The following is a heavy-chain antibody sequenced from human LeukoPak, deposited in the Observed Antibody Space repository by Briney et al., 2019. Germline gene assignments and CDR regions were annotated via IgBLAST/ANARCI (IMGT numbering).Heavy chain of an antibody. CDR1: GFTVSSNY. CDR2: ISSSSTYI. D-gene: IGHD3-22*01. Sequence: GGSLRLSCAASGFTVSSNYMSWVRQAPGKGLEWVSLISSSSTYIYYADSVKGRFTISRDNAKNSLYLQMNSLRAEDTAVYYCARDGYDSSGYPGYWGQGTLVTVSS. V-gene: IGHV3-21*06. CDR3: ARDGYDSSGYPGY. J-gene: IGHJ4*02.